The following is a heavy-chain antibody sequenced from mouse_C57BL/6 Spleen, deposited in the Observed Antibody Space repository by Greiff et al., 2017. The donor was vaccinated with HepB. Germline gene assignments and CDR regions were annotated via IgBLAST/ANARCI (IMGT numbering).Heavy chain of an antibody. CDR1: GFTFSDYG. J-gene: IGHJ3*01. D-gene: IGHD2-5*01. Sequence: EVQLVESGGGLVKPGGSLKLSCAASGFTFSDYGMHWVRQAPEKGLEWVAYISSGSSTIYYADTVKGRFTISRDNAKNTLFLQMTSLRSEDTAMYYCARNPYYSNYEPAWFAYWGQGTLVTVSA. CDR3: ARNPYYSNYEPAWFAY. CDR2: ISSGSSTI. V-gene: IGHV5-17*01.